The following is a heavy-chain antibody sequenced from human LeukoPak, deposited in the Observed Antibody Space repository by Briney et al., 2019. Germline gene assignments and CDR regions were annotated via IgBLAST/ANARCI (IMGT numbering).Heavy chain of an antibody. Sequence: GGSLRLSCAASGFTFDDYAMHWVRQAPGKGLEWVSGISWNSGSIGYADSVKGRFTISRDNARNSLYLQMNSLRAEDTALYYCASFVDSGSYYGAFDIWGQGTMVTVSS. D-gene: IGHD1-26*01. V-gene: IGHV3-9*01. J-gene: IGHJ3*02. CDR3: ASFVDSGSYYGAFDI. CDR2: ISWNSGSI. CDR1: GFTFDDYA.